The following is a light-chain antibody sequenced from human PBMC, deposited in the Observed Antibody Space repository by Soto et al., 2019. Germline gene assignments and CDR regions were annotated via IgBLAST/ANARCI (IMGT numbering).Light chain of an antibody. CDR3: GSYTSSNTLV. CDR1: SSDVGGYNY. CDR2: EVT. V-gene: IGLV2-14*03. Sequence: QSALPQPASVSGAPGQSITISCTGTSSDVGGYNYFSWYQQHPGKAPKHLIYEVTYRPSGVSNRFSGSKSGNTASLTISGLQAEDEADYFCGSYTSSNTLVFGTGTKLTVL. J-gene: IGLJ1*01.